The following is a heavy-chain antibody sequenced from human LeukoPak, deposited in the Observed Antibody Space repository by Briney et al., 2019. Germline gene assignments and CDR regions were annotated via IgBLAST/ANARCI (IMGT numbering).Heavy chain of an antibody. D-gene: IGHD1-26*01. Sequence: GGSLRLSCAASGFTFSSYGMHWVRQAPGKGLEWVAVIWYDGSNKYYADSVKGRFTISRDNAKNSLYLQMNSLRAEDTAVYYCARVPQVGYYYYYGMDVWGQGTTVTVSS. V-gene: IGHV3-33*01. CDR3: ARVPQVGYYYYYGMDV. CDR2: IWYDGSNK. J-gene: IGHJ6*02. CDR1: GFTFSSYG.